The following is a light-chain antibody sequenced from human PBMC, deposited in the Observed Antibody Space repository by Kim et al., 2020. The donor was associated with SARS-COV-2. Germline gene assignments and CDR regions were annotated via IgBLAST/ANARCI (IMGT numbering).Light chain of an antibody. V-gene: IGLV2-18*02. J-gene: IGLJ2*01. CDR2: EVN. CDR1: SSDIGSYNR. CDR3: SSFTTNKTLL. Sequence: QSALTQPPSVSGSPGQSVTISCTGTSSDIGSYNRVSWYQQPPGTAPKLIIYEVNNRPSGVPDRFSGSKSGNTASLTLSGLQAEDEADYYCSSFTTNKTLLFGGGTQLTVL.